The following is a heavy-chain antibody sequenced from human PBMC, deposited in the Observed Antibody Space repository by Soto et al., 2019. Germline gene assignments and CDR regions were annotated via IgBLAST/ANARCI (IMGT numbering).Heavy chain of an antibody. J-gene: IGHJ6*02. D-gene: IGHD6-13*01. CDR2: ISYDGSNK. Sequence: GGSMRLSCAAAGLNFRSYGMHWVRQATGKGLEWVAVISYDGSNKYYADSVKGRFTISRDNSKNTLYLQMNSLRAEDTAVYYCAKDKGIAAPRFLYYYYGMDVWGQGTTVTVSS. CDR1: GLNFRSYG. V-gene: IGHV3-30*18. CDR3: AKDKGIAAPRFLYYYYGMDV.